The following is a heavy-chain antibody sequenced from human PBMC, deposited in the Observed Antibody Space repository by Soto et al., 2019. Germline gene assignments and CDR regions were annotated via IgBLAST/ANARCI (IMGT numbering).Heavy chain of an antibody. CDR1: GFTFSSYA. J-gene: IGHJ4*02. Sequence: LRLSCAASGFTFSSYAMSWVRQAPGKGLEWVSAISGSGGSTYYADSVKGRFTISRENSKNTLYLQMNSLRAEDTAVYYCAKESVLMVYAILFDYWGQGTLVTVYS. CDR2: ISGSGGST. V-gene: IGHV3-23*01. D-gene: IGHD2-8*01. CDR3: AKESVLMVYAILFDY.